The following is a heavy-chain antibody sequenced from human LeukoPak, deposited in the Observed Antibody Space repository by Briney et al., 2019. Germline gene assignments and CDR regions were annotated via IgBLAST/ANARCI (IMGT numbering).Heavy chain of an antibody. CDR3: ASLSYYGSGSNAFDI. J-gene: IGHJ3*02. D-gene: IGHD3-10*01. CDR2: VDGSGGAT. CDR1: GFTFSSYA. Sequence: AGGSLRLSCAASGFTFSSYAMNWVRQAPGKGLEWVSSVDGSGGATYHIDSVKGRFTISRDNPKNTLFLQMNSLRPEDTAVYYCASLSYYGSGSNAFDIWGQGTMVTVSS. V-gene: IGHV3-23*01.